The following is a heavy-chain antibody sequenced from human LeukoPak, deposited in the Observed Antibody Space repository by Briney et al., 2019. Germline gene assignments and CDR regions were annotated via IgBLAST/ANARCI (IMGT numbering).Heavy chain of an antibody. CDR2: INWNGGST. Sequence: PGGSLRLSCAASGFTSDDYGMSWVRQAPGKGLEWVSGINWNGGSTVYADSVKGRFTISRDNAKNSLYLQMNSLRGEDTALYYCAREGRDKHDYGDFDYWGQGTLVTVSS. J-gene: IGHJ4*02. D-gene: IGHD4-17*01. CDR1: GFTSDDYG. V-gene: IGHV3-20*04. CDR3: AREGRDKHDYGDFDY.